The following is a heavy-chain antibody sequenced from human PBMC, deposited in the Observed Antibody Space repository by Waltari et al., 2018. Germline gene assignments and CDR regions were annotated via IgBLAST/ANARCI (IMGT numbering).Heavy chain of an antibody. CDR1: GYSISSGYY. CDR2: IYHSGST. CDR3: ARTTVTNHVDY. Sequence: QVQLQESGPGLVKPSETLSLTCAVSGYSISSGYYWGWIRQPPGKGLEWIGSIYHSGSTYYNPSLKSRVTISVDTSKNQFSLKLSSVTAADTAVYYCARTTVTNHVDYWGQGTLVTVSS. V-gene: IGHV4-38-2*01. D-gene: IGHD4-17*01. J-gene: IGHJ4*02.